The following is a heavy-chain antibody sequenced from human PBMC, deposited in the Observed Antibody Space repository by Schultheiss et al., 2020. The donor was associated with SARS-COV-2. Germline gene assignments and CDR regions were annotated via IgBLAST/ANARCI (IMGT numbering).Heavy chain of an antibody. V-gene: IGHV4-59*01. D-gene: IGHD3-22*01. Sequence: SCTVSGGSISSYYWSWIRQPPGKGLEWIGYIYYSGSTNYNPSLKSRVTISVDTSKNQFSLKLSSVTAADTAVYYCARSLHYYDSRYRFDYWGQGTLVTVSS. J-gene: IGHJ4*02. CDR2: IYYSGST. CDR1: GGSISSYY. CDR3: ARSLHYYDSRYRFDY.